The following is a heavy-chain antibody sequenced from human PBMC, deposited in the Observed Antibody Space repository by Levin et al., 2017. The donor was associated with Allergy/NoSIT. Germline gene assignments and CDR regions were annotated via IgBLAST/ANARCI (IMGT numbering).Heavy chain of an antibody. V-gene: IGHV3-21*01. D-gene: IGHD3-9*01. CDR3: ARDHYDILTGWVY. CDR2: ISSSSSYI. Sequence: GESLKISCAASGFTFSSYSMNWVRQAPGKGLEWVSSISSSSSYIYYADSVKGRFTISRDNAKNSLYLQMNSLRAEDTAVYYCARDHYDILTGWVYWGQGTLVTVSS. CDR1: GFTFSSYS. J-gene: IGHJ4*02.